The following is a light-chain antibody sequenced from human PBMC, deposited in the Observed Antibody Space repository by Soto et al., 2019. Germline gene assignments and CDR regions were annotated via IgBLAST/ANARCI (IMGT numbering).Light chain of an antibody. J-gene: IGLJ1*01. V-gene: IGLV2-14*01. CDR3: TSYTSSSTNYV. CDR1: SSDIGGYNY. CDR2: EVS. Sequence: QSALTQPASVSGSPGQSITISCTGTSSDIGGYNYVSWYQQHPGKAPKLMIYEVSNRPSGVSNRFSGSKSSNSASLTISGXXTEDEADYYCTSYTSSSTNYVFGTGTKLTVL.